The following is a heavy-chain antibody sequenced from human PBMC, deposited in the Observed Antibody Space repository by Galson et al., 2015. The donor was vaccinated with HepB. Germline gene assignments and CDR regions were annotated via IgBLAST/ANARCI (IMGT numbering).Heavy chain of an antibody. J-gene: IGHJ4*02. V-gene: IGHV1-69*13. Sequence: SVKVSCKASGGTFSNYAISWVRQAPGEGLEWMGGITPIFGRANYAQKFQGRVTITADESTSTAYMELRSLRSDDTAVYYCARASHYDSSGYGLYWGQGTLVTVSS. CDR2: ITPIFGRA. CDR3: ARASHYDSSGYGLY. CDR1: GGTFSNYA. D-gene: IGHD3-22*01.